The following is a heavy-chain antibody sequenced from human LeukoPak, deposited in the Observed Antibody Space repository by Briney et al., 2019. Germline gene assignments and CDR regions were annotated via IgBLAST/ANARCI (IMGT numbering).Heavy chain of an antibody. CDR3: ARGGDSRWGELSP. CDR1: GFTFNTYW. V-gene: IGHV3-7*04. CDR2: IKHDGGEK. Sequence: PGGSLRLSCAVSGFTFNTYWMSWVRQAPGKGLEWVANIKHDGGEKYFVDSVKGRFTISRGNAKNSLYLQMNSLRAEDTAVYYCARGGDSRWGELSPWGQGTLVTVSA. D-gene: IGHD3-16*02. J-gene: IGHJ1*01.